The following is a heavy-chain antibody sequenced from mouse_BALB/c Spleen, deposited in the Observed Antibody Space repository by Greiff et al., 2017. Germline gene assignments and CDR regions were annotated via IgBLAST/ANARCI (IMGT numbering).Heavy chain of an antibody. CDR1: GYSITSDYA. J-gene: IGHJ3*01. CDR3: ATARATGGFAY. Sequence: EVKLQESGPGLVKPSQSLSLTCTVTGYSITSDYAWNWIRQFPGNKLEWMGYISYSGSTNYNPSLKSRISITRDTSKNQFFLQLNSVTTEDTATYYCATARATGGFAYWGQGTLVTVSA. CDR2: ISYSGST. V-gene: IGHV3-2*02. D-gene: IGHD3-1*01.